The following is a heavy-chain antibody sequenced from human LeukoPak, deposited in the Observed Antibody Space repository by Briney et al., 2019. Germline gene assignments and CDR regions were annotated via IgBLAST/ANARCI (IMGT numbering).Heavy chain of an antibody. D-gene: IGHD3-10*01. CDR3: AKYSSGTYSRGLDQ. V-gene: IGHV3-23*01. J-gene: IGHJ4*02. CDR2: IIGTAGNT. CDR1: RLTINSYA. Sequence: PGESLRLSCGASRLTINSYAMSWVRQAPGKGLEWVSTIIGTAGNTYYADSVKGRFTVSRDDSKNTVYLQMNSLRAEDTALYSCAKYSSGTYSRGLDQWGQGTLVTVSS.